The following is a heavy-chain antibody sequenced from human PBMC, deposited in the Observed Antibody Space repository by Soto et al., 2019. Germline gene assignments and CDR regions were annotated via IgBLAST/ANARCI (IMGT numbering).Heavy chain of an antibody. V-gene: IGHV6-1*01. CDR3: VRALASTTSPPRGFET. J-gene: IGHJ5*02. D-gene: IGHD3-9*01. CDR2: SYYRSKWYN. CDR1: GDSVSSNSAA. Sequence: QLQLQQSGPGLVKPSQTLSLTCAISGDSVSSNSAAWNWVMQSPSSGLEWLGRSYYRSKWYNDYEVSVKSRITINPDTSKNHFSLQLNSVTPEDTAVYYCVRALASTTSPPRGFETWGQGTLVTVAS.